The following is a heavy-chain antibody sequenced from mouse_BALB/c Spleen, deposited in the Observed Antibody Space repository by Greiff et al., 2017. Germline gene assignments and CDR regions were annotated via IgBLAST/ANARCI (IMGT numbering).Heavy chain of an antibody. CDR2: ISSGGST. V-gene: IGHV5-6-5*01. Sequence: EVKLMESGGGLVKPGGSLKLSCAASGFTFSSYAMSWVRQTPEKRLEWVASISSGGSTYYPDSVKGRFTISRDNARNILYLQMSSLRSEDTAMYYCARICGNYKDYYFDYWGQGTTLTVSS. D-gene: IGHD2-1*01. CDR1: GFTFSSYA. CDR3: ARICGNYKDYYFDY. J-gene: IGHJ2*01.